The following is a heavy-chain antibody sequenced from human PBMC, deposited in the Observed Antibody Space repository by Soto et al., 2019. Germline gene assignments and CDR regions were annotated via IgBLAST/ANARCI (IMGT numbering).Heavy chain of an antibody. D-gene: IGHD3-22*01. CDR3: ARDRTYNYENNGYFGH. V-gene: IGHV3-30-3*01. J-gene: IGHJ4*01. CDR2: MSYDGSKE. CDR1: GFTFYTFA. Sequence: QVQLVESGGGVVQPGRSLRLSCATSGFTFYTFAMHWVRQAPGKGLGWVAVMSYDGSKEDYADSVKGRFTISRDNSQKTLYLQMNSLKAEDTAVYYCARDRTYNYENNGYFGHWGQGTLVTVAS.